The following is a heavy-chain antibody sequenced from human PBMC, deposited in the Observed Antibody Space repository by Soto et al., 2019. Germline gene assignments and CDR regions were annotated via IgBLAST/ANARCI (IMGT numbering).Heavy chain of an antibody. D-gene: IGHD6-6*01. CDR3: ARGGAARPFDYYYYCGMDV. J-gene: IGHJ6*02. Sequence: SQTLSLTCAISGDSVSSNSAAWNWIRQSPSRGLEWLGRTYYRSKWYNDYAVSVKSRITINPDTSKNQFSLQLNSVTPEDTAVYYCARGGAARPFDYYYYCGMDVWGPGTTVTVSS. V-gene: IGHV6-1*01. CDR1: GDSVSSNSAA. CDR2: TYYRSKWYN.